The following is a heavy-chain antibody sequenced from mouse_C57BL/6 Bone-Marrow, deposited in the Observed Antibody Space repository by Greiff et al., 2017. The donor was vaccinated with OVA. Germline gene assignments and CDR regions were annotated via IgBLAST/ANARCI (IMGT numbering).Heavy chain of an antibody. D-gene: IGHD1-1*01. CDR3: ARDTSVVADRYFDV. Sequence: VQLQQSGPGLVQPSQSLSITCTVSGFSLTSYGVHWVRQSPGKGLEWLGVIWSGGSTDYNAAFISRLSISKDNSKCQVFFKMISLQAADTAIYYGARDTSVVADRYFDVWGTGTTVTVSA. CDR2: IWSGGST. CDR1: GFSLTSYG. J-gene: IGHJ1*03. V-gene: IGHV2-2*01.